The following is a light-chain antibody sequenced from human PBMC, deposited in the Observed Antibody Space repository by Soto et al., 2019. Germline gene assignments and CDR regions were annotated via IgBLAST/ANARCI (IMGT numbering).Light chain of an antibody. Sequence: EIVLTQSPGTLSLSPGDRATLSCRASQNLGSGYLAWYQQKPGQAPRSLIYAASSRATGIPDRFSGSGSGTDFSLTISRLEPEDFAVYYCQQYDTSPRTFGQGTQVEI. V-gene: IGKV3-20*01. CDR2: AAS. J-gene: IGKJ1*01. CDR1: QNLGSGY. CDR3: QQYDTSPRT.